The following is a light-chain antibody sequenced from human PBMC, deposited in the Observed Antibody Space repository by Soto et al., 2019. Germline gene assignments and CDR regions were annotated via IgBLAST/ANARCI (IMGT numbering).Light chain of an antibody. CDR1: QSVSSD. J-gene: IGKJ1*01. CDR2: GAS. V-gene: IGKV3-15*01. Sequence: EIVMTQSPATLSVSPGERATLSCRASQSVSSDLAWYQQKPGQAPRLLIYGASTRATGISARFSGSGSGTESTLTISSLQSEDFAVYYCQQYSNWPWTFGQGTKVEIK. CDR3: QQYSNWPWT.